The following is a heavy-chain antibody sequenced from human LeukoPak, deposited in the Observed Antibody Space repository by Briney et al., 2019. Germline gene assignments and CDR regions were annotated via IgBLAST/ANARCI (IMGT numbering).Heavy chain of an antibody. CDR2: ISGNGGSL. CDR3: AKDSTTVTFLDAFDI. V-gene: IGHV3-23*01. Sequence: GGSLRLSCAASGFTFSSYWMHWVRQAPGKGLVWVSAISGNGGSLYYLDSVKGRFTISRDNSKNTLYLQMNSLRDEDTAVYYCAKDSTTVTFLDAFDIWGQGTMVTVSS. D-gene: IGHD4-17*01. J-gene: IGHJ3*02. CDR1: GFTFSSYW.